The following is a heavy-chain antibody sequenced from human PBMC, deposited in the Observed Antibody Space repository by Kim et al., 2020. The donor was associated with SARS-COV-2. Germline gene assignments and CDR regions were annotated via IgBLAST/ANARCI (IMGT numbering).Heavy chain of an antibody. CDR3: AREGYSSGWYGWSKIYYYYGMGV. J-gene: IGHJ6*02. V-gene: IGHV3-13*01. D-gene: IGHD6-19*01. CDR2: IGTAGDT. CDR1: GFTFSSYD. Sequence: GGSLRLSCAASGFTFSSYDMHWVRQATGKGLEWVSAIGTAGDTYYPGSVKGRFTISSENAKNSLYLQMNNLRAGDTAVYYCAREGYSSGWYGWSKIYYYYGMGVWGQGTTV.